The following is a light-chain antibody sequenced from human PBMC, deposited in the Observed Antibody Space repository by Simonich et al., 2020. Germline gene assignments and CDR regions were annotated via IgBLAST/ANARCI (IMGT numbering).Light chain of an antibody. V-gene: IGLV2-11*01. Sequence: QSALTQPASVSGSPGQSITISCTGTSSYVGGYNYVSWYQQHPGKAPKLMIYDVSKRPSVVPDRFSGSKSGNTASLTSSGLQAEDEADYYCCSYAGSYTEVFGGGTKLTVL. CDR1: SSYVGGYNY. CDR3: CSYAGSYTEV. CDR2: DVS. J-gene: IGLJ3*02.